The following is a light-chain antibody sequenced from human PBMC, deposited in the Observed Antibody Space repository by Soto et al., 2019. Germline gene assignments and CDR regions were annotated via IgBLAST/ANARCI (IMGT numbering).Light chain of an antibody. CDR3: CSYAGSSTLNYV. Sequence: QSVLTQPASVSGSPGQSITISCTGTSSDVGSYNLVSWYQQHPGKAPKLMIYEVSKRPSGVSNCFSGSKSGNTASLTISGLQAEDEADYYCCSYAGSSTLNYVFGTGTKVTVL. CDR2: EVS. J-gene: IGLJ1*01. CDR1: SSDVGSYNL. V-gene: IGLV2-23*02.